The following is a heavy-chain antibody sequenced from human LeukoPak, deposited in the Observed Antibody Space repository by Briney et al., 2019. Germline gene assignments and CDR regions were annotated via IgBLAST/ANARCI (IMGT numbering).Heavy chain of an antibody. D-gene: IGHD6-19*01. CDR3: AREDPQWLGWGGFDY. J-gene: IGHJ4*02. CDR2: TYYRSKRYN. V-gene: IGHV6-1*01. CDR1: GDSVSSNSAA. Sequence: SQTLSLTCAISGDSVSSNSAAWNWIRQSPSRGLEWLGRTYYRSKRYNDYAVSVKSRITINPDTSKNQFSLQLNSVTPEDTAVYYCAREDPQWLGWGGFDYWGQGTLVTVSS.